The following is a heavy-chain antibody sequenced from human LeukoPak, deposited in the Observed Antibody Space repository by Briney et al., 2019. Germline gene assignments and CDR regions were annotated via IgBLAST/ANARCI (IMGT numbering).Heavy chain of an antibody. Sequence: GGSLRLSCAASGFTFSSYAMHWVRQAPGKGLEWVAVISYDGSNKYYADSVKGRFTISRDNSKNTLYLQMNSLRAEDTAVYYCAKGRGVLRFLEWLSPGYWSQGTLVTVSS. CDR3: AKGRGVLRFLEWLSPGY. CDR2: ISYDGSNK. V-gene: IGHV3-30*04. D-gene: IGHD3-3*01. CDR1: GFTFSSYA. J-gene: IGHJ4*02.